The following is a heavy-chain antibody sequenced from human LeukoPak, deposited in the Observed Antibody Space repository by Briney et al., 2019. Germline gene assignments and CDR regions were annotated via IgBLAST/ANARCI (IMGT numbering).Heavy chain of an antibody. CDR2: IYYSGST. CDR3: ARLVGYSYGPGRSGPWFDP. CDR1: GGSISSSSYY. V-gene: IGHV4-39*01. J-gene: IGHJ5*02. D-gene: IGHD5-18*01. Sequence: SETLSLTCTVSGGSISSSSYYWGWIRQPPGKGLEWIGSIYYSGSTYYNPSLKSRVTISVDTPKNQFSLKLSSVTAADTAVYYCARLVGYSYGPGRSGPWFDPWGQGTLVTVSS.